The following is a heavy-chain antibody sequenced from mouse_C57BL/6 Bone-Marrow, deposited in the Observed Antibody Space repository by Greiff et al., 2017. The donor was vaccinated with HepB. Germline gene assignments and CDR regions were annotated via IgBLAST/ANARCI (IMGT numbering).Heavy chain of an antibody. D-gene: IGHD1-1*01. CDR2: LDPSDSYT. J-gene: IGHJ1*03. V-gene: IGHV1-69*01. Sequence: QVQLQQPGAELVMPGASVKLSCKASGYTFTSYWMHWVKQRPGQGLEWIGELDPSDSYTNYNQKFKGKSTLTVDKSSSTAYMQLSSLTSEDSAVYYCASHYCSSYYWYFDVWGTGTTVTVSS. CDR1: GYTFTSYW. CDR3: ASHYCSSYYWYFDV.